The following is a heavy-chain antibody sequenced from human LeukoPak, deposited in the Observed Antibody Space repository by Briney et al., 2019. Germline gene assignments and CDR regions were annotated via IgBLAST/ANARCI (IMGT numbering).Heavy chain of an antibody. CDR2: INDDGRST. Sequence: GGSLRLSCTASGFTFSRFWMHWVRQAPGKGLEWVSRINDDGRSTSYADSVKGRFTISRDNAKNTLYLQMNSLSAEDTAVYFCARAYCGGDCYSRAMDYWGQGTLVTVSS. CDR1: GFTFSRFW. V-gene: IGHV3-74*01. CDR3: ARAYCGGDCYSRAMDY. J-gene: IGHJ4*02. D-gene: IGHD2-21*02.